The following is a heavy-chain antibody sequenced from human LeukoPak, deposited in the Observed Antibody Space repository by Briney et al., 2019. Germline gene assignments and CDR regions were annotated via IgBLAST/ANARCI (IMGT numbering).Heavy chain of an antibody. V-gene: IGHV3-74*01. CDR3: ARDRN. J-gene: IGHJ4*02. Sequence: GGSLRLSWAAPGLTLRSYWCNWFRKAPGKGLVWVSRINSDGSSTSYADSVKGRFTISRDNAKNTLYLQMNSLRAEDTAVYYCARDRNLGQGTLVTVSS. CDR1: GLTLRSYW. CDR2: INSDGSST.